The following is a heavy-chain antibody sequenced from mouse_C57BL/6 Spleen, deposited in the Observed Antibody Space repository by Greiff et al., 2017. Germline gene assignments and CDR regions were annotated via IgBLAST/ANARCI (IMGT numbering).Heavy chain of an antibody. CDR3: ARLLHWYFDV. J-gene: IGHJ1*03. Sequence: QVQLQQPGAELVKPGASVKLSCKASGYTFTSYWMQWVKQRPGQGLEWIGEIDPSDSYTNYNQKFTGKATLTVDTSSSTAYMQLSSLTSEDSAVYYCARLLHWYFDVWGTGTTVTVSS. CDR2: IDPSDSYT. CDR1: GYTFTSYW. D-gene: IGHD2-1*01. V-gene: IGHV1-50*01.